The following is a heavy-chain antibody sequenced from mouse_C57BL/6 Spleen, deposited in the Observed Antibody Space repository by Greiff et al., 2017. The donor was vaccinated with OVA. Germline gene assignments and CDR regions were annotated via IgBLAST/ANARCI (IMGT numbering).Heavy chain of an antibody. D-gene: IGHD1-1*01. CDR2: INPSTGGT. CDR1: GYSFTGYY. J-gene: IGHJ2*01. CDR3: ARSHYGSSLDY. Sequence: EVKLVESGPELVKPGASVKISCKASGYSFTGYYMNWVKQSPEKSLEWIGEINPSTGGTTYNQKFKAKATLTVDKSSSTAYMQLKSLTSEDSAVYYCARSHYGSSLDYWGQGTTLTVSS. V-gene: IGHV1-42*01.